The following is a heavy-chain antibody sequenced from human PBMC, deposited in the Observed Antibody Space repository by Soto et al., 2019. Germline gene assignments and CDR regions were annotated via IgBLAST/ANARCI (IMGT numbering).Heavy chain of an antibody. CDR1: GGSVSSGSYY. V-gene: IGHV4-61*01. CDR2: IYYSGST. Sequence: SETLSLTCTVSGGSVSSGSYYWNWIRQPPGKGLEWIGDIYYSGSTKYNPSLRSRVTISVDTSKTQFSLKLSSVTAADTAVYYCARARGYSYGPDNAYYYFFGLDVWGQGTTVTVSS. CDR3: ARARGYSYGPDNAYYYFFGLDV. D-gene: IGHD5-18*01. J-gene: IGHJ6*02.